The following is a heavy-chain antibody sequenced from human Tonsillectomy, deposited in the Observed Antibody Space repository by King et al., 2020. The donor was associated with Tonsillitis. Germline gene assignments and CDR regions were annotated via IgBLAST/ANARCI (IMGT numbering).Heavy chain of an antibody. CDR2: IYSGGSST. J-gene: IGHJ4*02. V-gene: IGHV3-23*03. CDR3: AKDWPAYCGGDCYSHGFDY. D-gene: IGHD2-21*02. CDR1: GFTFSSYA. Sequence: QLVQSGGGLVQPGGSLRLSCAASGFTFSSYAMSWVRQAPGKGLEWVSVIYSGGSSTYYADSVKGRFTISRDNSKNTLYLQMNSLRAEDTAVYYCAKDWPAYCGGDCYSHGFDYWGQGTLVTVTS.